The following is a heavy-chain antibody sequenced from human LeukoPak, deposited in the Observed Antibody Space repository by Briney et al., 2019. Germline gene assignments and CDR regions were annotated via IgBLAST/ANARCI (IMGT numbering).Heavy chain of an antibody. Sequence: SQTLSLTCVISGDSVSSNTAAWNWIRQSPSRGLEWLGRTYYRSRWYNEYAVSVRSRTNINADTSKNQFSLQLNSVTPADTAVYYCARGGTDGYNLIDYWGQGTLVTVSS. D-gene: IGHD5-24*01. CDR2: TYYRSRWYN. J-gene: IGHJ4*02. V-gene: IGHV6-1*01. CDR3: ARGGTDGYNLIDY. CDR1: GDSVSSNTAA.